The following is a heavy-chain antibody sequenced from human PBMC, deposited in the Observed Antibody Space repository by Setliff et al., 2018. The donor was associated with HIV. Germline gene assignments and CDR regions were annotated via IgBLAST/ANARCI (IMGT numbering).Heavy chain of an antibody. V-gene: IGHV3-23*01. CDR1: GFTFDSHR. CDR2: ISGSGGKT. D-gene: IGHD1-26*01. J-gene: IGHJ5*01. CDR3: VKASYYDSRHRPFLDS. Sequence: GGSLRLSCIASGFTFDSHRMNWFRQIPGKGLEWVSAISGSGGKTYSADSLKDRFTISRDNSKNTVYLQAHSLTVADTAIYYCVKASYYDSRHRPFLDSWGQGTLVTVSS.